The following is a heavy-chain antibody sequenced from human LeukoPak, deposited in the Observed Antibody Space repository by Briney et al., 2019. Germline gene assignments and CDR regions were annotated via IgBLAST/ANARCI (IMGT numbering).Heavy chain of an antibody. Sequence: GGSLRLSCAAYGFTFSSYGIHWVRQAPGKGLEWVAFIGYDGNNQYYAESVRGRFTVSRDNSKSTVYLQMNSLRGEDTAMYYCARGGGLYSVVRGADYNYFDYWGQGTLVTVSS. V-gene: IGHV3-30*02. D-gene: IGHD3-10*01. CDR1: GFTFSSYG. CDR3: ARGGGLYSVVRGADYNYFDY. CDR2: IGYDGNNQ. J-gene: IGHJ4*02.